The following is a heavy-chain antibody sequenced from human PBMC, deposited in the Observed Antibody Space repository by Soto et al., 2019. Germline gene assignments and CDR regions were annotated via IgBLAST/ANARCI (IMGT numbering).Heavy chain of an antibody. CDR2: INHSGST. Sequence: TSETLSLTCAVYGGSFSGYYWSWIRQPPGKGLEWIGEINHSGSTNYNPSLKSRVTISVDTSKNQFSLKLSSVTAADTAVYYCARADWYCSSTSCQGYYYYGMDVWGQGTTVTVSS. V-gene: IGHV4-34*01. J-gene: IGHJ6*02. CDR1: GGSFSGYY. D-gene: IGHD2-2*01. CDR3: ARADWYCSSTSCQGYYYYGMDV.